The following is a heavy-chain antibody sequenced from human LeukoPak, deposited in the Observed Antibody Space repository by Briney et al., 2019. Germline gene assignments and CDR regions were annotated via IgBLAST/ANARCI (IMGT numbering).Heavy chain of an antibody. V-gene: IGHV4-34*01. Sequence: SETLSLTCAVFGGSFSGYYWNWIRQPPGKGLEWLGDIYHSGSTNYNPSLKSRVTISVDTSKNQFSLKLSSVTAADTAVYYCARIYCGGDCRGYYYHYYMDVWGKGTTVTISS. CDR1: GGSFSGYY. CDR2: IYHSGST. D-gene: IGHD2-21*02. CDR3: ARIYCGGDCRGYYYHYYMDV. J-gene: IGHJ6*03.